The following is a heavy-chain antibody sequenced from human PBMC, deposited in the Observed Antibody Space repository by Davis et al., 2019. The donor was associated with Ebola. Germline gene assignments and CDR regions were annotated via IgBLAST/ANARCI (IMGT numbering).Heavy chain of an antibody. CDR1: GGSIVGYH. CDR3: AREDCSGGSCYKY. Sequence: SETLSLTCTVSGGSIVGYHWSWVRQPPGKGLEWIGSIYYRGTTYYTPSLKSRVTISVDTSKNQFSLKLSSVTAADTAVYYCAREDCSGGSCYKYWGQGTLVTVSS. CDR2: IYYRGTT. J-gene: IGHJ4*02. D-gene: IGHD2-15*01. V-gene: IGHV4-59*01.